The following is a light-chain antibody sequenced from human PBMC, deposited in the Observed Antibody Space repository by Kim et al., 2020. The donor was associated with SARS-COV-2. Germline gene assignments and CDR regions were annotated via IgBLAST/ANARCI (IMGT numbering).Light chain of an antibody. CDR3: QQTSSAPRT. CDR2: TAS. Sequence: DIQMTQSPSSLSASVGDRVTITCRASQDISRYLNWYQQKPGKAPKLLIYTASSLQSGVPSRFTGSGSETDFTFTITSLQPEDFATYYCQQTSSAPRTFGQGTKVDIK. CDR1: QDISRY. J-gene: IGKJ1*01. V-gene: IGKV1-39*01.